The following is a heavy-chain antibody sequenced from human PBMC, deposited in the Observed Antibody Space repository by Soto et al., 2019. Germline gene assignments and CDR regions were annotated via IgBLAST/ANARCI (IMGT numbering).Heavy chain of an antibody. V-gene: IGHV4-59*01. CDR1: GGAFRSYF. J-gene: IGHJ5*02. CDR2: IHSSGKS. Sequence: QVRLQESGPQLVKPSATLSLTCTVSGGAFRSYFWSWIRQPPGKGLEWIGNIHSSGKSNYNPSFTSRVSMSIDPSKNRFAVRLTSVTAADTAVYYCARDDPFDPWGQGMLVTVSS. CDR3: ARDDPFDP.